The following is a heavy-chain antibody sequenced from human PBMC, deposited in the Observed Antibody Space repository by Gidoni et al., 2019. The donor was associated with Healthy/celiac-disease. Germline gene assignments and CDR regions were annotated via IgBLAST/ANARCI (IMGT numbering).Heavy chain of an antibody. CDR3: AKRLRMVRGVHDAFDI. CDR2: ISGSGGST. Sequence: EVQLLESGGGLVQPGGSLRLSCAASGFTFSSYAMGWVRQAPGKGLEWVSAISGSGGSTYYADSVKGRFTISRDNSKNTLYLQMNSRRAEDTAVYYCAKRLRMVRGVHDAFDIWGQGTMVTVSS. V-gene: IGHV3-23*01. CDR1: GFTFSSYA. D-gene: IGHD3-10*01. J-gene: IGHJ3*02.